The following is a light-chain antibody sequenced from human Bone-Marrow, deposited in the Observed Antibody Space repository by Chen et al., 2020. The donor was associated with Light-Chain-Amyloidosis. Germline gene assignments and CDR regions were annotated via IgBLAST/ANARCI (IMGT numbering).Light chain of an antibody. CDR1: QTVGGY. CDR2: DAS. Sequence: EIVLTQYPATLSLSRGERATLSCRASQTVGGYLAWYQQKPGQVPRLLIYDASIRVTGIPARFSGSGSGTDFTLTISSLEPEDFAVYYCQQRSNWPLTFGVGTKVEIK. V-gene: IGKV3-11*01. CDR3: QQRSNWPLT. J-gene: IGKJ4*01.